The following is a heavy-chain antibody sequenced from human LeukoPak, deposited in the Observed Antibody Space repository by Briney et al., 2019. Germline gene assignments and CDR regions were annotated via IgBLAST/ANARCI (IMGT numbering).Heavy chain of an antibody. D-gene: IGHD3-9*01. CDR1: GVSISNYIYY. J-gene: IGHJ5*02. Sequence: SETLSLTCTVSGVSISNYIYYWGWIRQPPGKGLEWIGSIYYSGSTYYNPSLKSRVTISVDTSKNQFSLKLSSVTAADTAVYYCARHIQVTFRVSRLGWFDAWGQGTLVTVSS. CDR3: ARHIQVTFRVSRLGWFDA. V-gene: IGHV4-39*01. CDR2: IYYSGST.